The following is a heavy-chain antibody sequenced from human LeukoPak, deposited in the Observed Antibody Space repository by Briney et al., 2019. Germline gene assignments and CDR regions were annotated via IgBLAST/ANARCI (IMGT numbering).Heavy chain of an antibody. CDR3: ATRNFDDSGIYALGY. Sequence: PGRSLRLSCAASGFTFSSYGMHWVRQAPGKGLEWVAFIGYDGNNKYYADSVKGRFTISRDSSKNTLYLQMNSLRAEDDTAVYYCATRNFDDSGIYALGYWGQRTLVTVSS. CDR1: GFTFSSYG. D-gene: IGHD3-10*01. V-gene: IGHV3-33*01. J-gene: IGHJ4*02. CDR2: IGYDGNNK.